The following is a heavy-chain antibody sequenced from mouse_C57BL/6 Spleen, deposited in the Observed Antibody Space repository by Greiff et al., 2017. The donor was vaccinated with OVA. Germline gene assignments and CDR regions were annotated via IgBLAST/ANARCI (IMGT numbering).Heavy chain of an antibody. D-gene: IGHD2-2*01. Sequence: VQLKESEGGLVQPGSSMKLSCTASGFTFSDYYMAWVRQVPEKGLEWVANINYDGSSTYYLDSLKSRFIITRDNAKNILYLQMSSLKSEDTATYYCVIYYVYDGIAYWGQGTLVTVSA. V-gene: IGHV5-16*01. CDR2: INYDGSST. CDR3: VIYYVYDGIAY. J-gene: IGHJ3*01. CDR1: GFTFSDYY.